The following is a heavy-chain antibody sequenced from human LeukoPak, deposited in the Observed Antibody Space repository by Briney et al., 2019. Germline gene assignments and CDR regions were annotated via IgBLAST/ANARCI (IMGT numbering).Heavy chain of an antibody. CDR3: VSFYEAY. CDR1: GNYW. V-gene: IGHV3-74*01. D-gene: IGHD2/OR15-2a*01. Sequence: GGSLRLSCAASGNYWMHWVRQAPGKGLVWVSHINSDGSWTSYADSVKGRFTISKDNAKNTVYLQMSNLRAEDTAVYYCVSFYEAYWGRGTLVTVSS. J-gene: IGHJ4*02. CDR2: INSDGSWT.